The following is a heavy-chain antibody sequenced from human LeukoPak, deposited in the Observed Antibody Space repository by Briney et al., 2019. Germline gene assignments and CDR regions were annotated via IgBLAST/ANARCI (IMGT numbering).Heavy chain of an antibody. V-gene: IGHV3-53*05. CDR2: IYSGGST. CDR3: ARDLSGGYSLDY. CDR1: GFTVSSNY. Sequence: GGSLRLSCAASGFTVSSNYISWVRQAPGKGLEWVSVIYSGGSTFYADSVKGRFTISRDNSKNTLSLQMTSLKAEDTALYYCARDLSGGYSLDYWGQGAQVTVSS. D-gene: IGHD1-26*01. J-gene: IGHJ4*02.